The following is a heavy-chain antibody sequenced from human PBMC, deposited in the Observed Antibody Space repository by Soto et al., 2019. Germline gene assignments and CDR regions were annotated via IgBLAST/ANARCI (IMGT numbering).Heavy chain of an antibody. D-gene: IGHD1-26*01. CDR3: ARDRGSIVGATNYFDY. CDR2: IYYSGST. Sequence: PENLSITCSGSGGTISSYYGRGGRQPPGKGLEWIGYIYYSGSTNYNPSLKSRVTISVDTSKNQFSLKLSSVTAADTAVYYCARDRGSIVGATNYFDYWGQVTLVTVS. J-gene: IGHJ4*02. CDR1: GGTISSYY. V-gene: IGHV4-59*01.